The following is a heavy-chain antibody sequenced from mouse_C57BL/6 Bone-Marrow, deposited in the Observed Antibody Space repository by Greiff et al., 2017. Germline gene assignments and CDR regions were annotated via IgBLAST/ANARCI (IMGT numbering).Heavy chain of an antibody. Sequence: QVQLQQSGAELVKPGASVKLSCKASGYTFTSYWMHWVKQRPGQGLEWIGMIHPNSGSTNYNEKFKSKATLTVDKSSSTAYMQLSSLTSEDSAVYYCAREGITTVEVAYWGQGTLVTVSA. J-gene: IGHJ3*01. CDR1: GYTFTSYW. V-gene: IGHV1-64*01. CDR3: AREGITTVEVAY. D-gene: IGHD1-1*01. CDR2: IHPNSGST.